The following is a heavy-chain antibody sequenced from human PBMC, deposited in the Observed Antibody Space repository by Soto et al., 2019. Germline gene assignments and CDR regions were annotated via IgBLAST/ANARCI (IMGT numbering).Heavy chain of an antibody. V-gene: IGHV4-39*01. CDR2: IYYSGST. J-gene: IGHJ3*02. Sequence: QLQLQESGPGLVKPSETLSLTCTVSGGSISSSSYYWGWIRQPPGKGLEWIGSIYYSGSTYYNPSLKSRVTLSVDTSKNPFSLKLGSVTAADTAVYYCARLQWTTVGGDAFDIWGQGTMVTVSS. CDR3: ARLQWTTVGGDAFDI. CDR1: GGSISSSSYY. D-gene: IGHD3-16*01.